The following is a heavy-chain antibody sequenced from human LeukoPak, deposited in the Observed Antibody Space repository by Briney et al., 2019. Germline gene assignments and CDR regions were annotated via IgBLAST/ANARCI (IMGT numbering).Heavy chain of an antibody. J-gene: IGHJ4*02. CDR2: IYHSGST. CDR1: GGSISSSNW. CDR3: ARGRGVIIKYYFDY. D-gene: IGHD3-10*01. V-gene: IGHV4-4*02. Sequence: SGTLSLTCAVSGGSISSSNWWSWVRQPPGKGLEWIGEIYHSGSTYYNPSLKSRVTISVDRSKNQFSLKLSSVTAADTAVYYCARGRGVIIKYYFDYWGQGTLVTVSS.